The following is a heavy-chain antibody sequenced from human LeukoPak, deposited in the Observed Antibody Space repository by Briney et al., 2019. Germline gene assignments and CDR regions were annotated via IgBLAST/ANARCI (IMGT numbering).Heavy chain of an antibody. Sequence: GGSLRLSCAASGFTFSNYAMSWVRQAPGKGLEWVSGINVSGGSTFYADSVRGRFTISRDNSKNTLYLQMNSLRAEDTAVYYCAKDQHCTSTSCYVGYWGQGTLVTASS. CDR3: AKDQHCTSTSCYVGY. D-gene: IGHD2-2*01. V-gene: IGHV3-23*01. CDR2: INVSGGST. CDR1: GFTFSNYA. J-gene: IGHJ4*02.